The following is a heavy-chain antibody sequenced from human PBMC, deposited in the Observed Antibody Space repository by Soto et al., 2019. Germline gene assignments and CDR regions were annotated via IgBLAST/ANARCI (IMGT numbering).Heavy chain of an antibody. J-gene: IGHJ4*02. CDR3: ARPSIAARTSSDY. CDR2: IYYSGST. D-gene: IGHD6-6*01. CDR1: GGSISSSSYY. Sequence: SETLSLTCTVSGGSISSSSYYWGWIRQPPGKGLEWIGSIYYSGSTYYNPSLKSRVTISLDTSKNQFSLKLSSVTAADTAVYYCARPSIAARTSSDYWGQGTLVTVSS. V-gene: IGHV4-39*01.